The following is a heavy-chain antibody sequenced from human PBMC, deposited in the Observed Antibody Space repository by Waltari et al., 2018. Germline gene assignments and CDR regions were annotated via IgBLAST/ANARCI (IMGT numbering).Heavy chain of an antibody. D-gene: IGHD1-26*01. J-gene: IGHJ4*02. V-gene: IGHV3-49*04. CDR1: GFTFGDYP. CDR2: IRSKAYGGTT. Sequence: EMQLVESGGALGEPGRSVRLSCLAAGFTFGDYPMSWVRQAPGKGLDWVGFIRSKAYGGTTDYAVSVKGRFTISRDDSESIAYLQMNSLKTEDTAVYYCSRTGSGSSRFDYWGQGTLVTVSS. CDR3: SRTGSGSSRFDY.